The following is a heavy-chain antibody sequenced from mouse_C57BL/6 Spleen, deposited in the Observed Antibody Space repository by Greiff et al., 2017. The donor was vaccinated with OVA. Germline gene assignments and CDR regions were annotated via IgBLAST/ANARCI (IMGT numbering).Heavy chain of an antibody. V-gene: IGHV1-63*01. Sequence: VKLVESGAELVRPGTSVKMSCKASGYTFTNYWIGWAKQRPGHGLEWIGDIYPGGGYTNYNEKFKGKATLTADKSSSTAYMQFSSLTSEDSAIYYCAREGYGNPYYAMDYWGQGTSVTVSS. CDR3: AREGYGNPYYAMDY. CDR1: GYTFTNYW. D-gene: IGHD2-1*01. CDR2: IYPGGGYT. J-gene: IGHJ4*01.